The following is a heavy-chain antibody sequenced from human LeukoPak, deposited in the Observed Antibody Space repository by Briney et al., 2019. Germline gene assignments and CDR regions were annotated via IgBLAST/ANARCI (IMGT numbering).Heavy chain of an antibody. CDR2: ITGSGGST. D-gene: IGHD4-11*01. Sequence: GGSLRLSCAASGFTFSSYAMNWVRQAPGKRLEWVSGITGSGGSTYYADYVKGRFTISRDNSKNTLYLQMKSLRAEDTGVYYCANGQGSDYLPTFDSWGQGTLVNVPS. V-gene: IGHV3-23*01. J-gene: IGHJ4*02. CDR3: ANGQGSDYLPTFDS. CDR1: GFTFSSYA.